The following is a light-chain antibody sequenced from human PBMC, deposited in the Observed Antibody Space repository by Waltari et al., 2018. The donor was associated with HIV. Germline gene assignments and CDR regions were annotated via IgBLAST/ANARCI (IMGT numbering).Light chain of an antibody. CDR1: SLRNYF. CDR2: GAN. V-gene: IGLV3-19*01. Sequence: SSELTQDPAVSVALGQTVTITCHGDSLRNYFASWYQRRPGQAPLLVFYGANSRPSGMSDRVSGSRPGNTASLTSTGAQAADEGDYYGHSRDYSSKRYVFGPGTRVTVL. CDR3: HSRDYSSKRYV. J-gene: IGLJ1*01.